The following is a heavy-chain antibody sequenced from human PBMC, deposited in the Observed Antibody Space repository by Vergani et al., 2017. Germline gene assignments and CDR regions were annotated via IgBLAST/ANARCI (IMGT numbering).Heavy chain of an antibody. V-gene: IGHV3-48*02. D-gene: IGHD6-19*01. CDR2: ISRSSSTI. CDR3: ARERGYSSGWYAYYYYYGMDV. J-gene: IGHJ6*02. Sequence: EVQLVESGGGLVQPGGSLRLSCAASGFTFSSYSMNWVRQAPGKGLEWVSCISRSSSTIYYADSVKGRFTISRDNAKNSLYLQMNSLRDEDTAVYYCARERGYSSGWYAYYYYYGMDVWGQGTTVTVSS. CDR1: GFTFSSYS.